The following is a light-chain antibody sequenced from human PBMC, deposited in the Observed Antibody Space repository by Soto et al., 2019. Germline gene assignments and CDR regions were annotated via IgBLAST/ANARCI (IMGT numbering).Light chain of an antibody. CDR3: QQYNNWPPYT. CDR1: QSVSSN. Sequence: IVMTQSPATLSVSPGERATLSCRASQSVSSNLAWYQQKPGQAPRLLIYGASTRATGIPARFSGSGSGTEFTLSICSLRSEECAVYTCQQYNNWPPYTFGQGNKLELQ. J-gene: IGKJ2*01. CDR2: GAS. V-gene: IGKV3-15*01.